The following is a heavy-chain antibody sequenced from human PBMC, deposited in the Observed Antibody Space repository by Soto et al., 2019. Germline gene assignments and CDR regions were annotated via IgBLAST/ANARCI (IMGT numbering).Heavy chain of an antibody. CDR3: ARGRYGDY. CDR2: ISDHNGNT. J-gene: IGHJ4*02. D-gene: IGHD1-1*01. CDR1: GYTFTSYG. V-gene: IGHV1-18*01. Sequence: QVHLVQSGAEEKKLGASVKVSCKASGYTFTSYGITWVRQAPGQGLEWMGWISDHNGNTDYAQKLQGRVIVTRDTSTITGYMELRCLISDDTAVYYCARGRYGDYWGQGALVTVSS.